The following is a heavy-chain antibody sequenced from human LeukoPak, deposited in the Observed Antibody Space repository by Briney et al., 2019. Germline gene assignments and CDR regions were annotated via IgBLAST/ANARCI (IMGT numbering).Heavy chain of an antibody. D-gene: IGHD1-1*01. V-gene: IGHV4-59*01. Sequence: PSETLSLTCSVSGGSISTCYWSWIRQPPGKGLEWIGYIYYSGSTNYNPSLKSRVTISVDTSKNQFSLKLTSVTAADTAVYYCARAQLNLLVDFGMDVWGQGTTVTVSS. CDR3: ARAQLNLLVDFGMDV. CDR2: IYYSGST. J-gene: IGHJ6*02. CDR1: GGSISTCY.